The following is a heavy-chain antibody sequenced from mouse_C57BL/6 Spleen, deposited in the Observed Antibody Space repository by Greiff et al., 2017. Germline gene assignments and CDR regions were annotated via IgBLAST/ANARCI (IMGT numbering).Heavy chain of an antibody. J-gene: IGHJ2*01. Sequence: EVKLMESGGGLVKPGGSLKLSCAASGFTFSDYGMHWVRQAPEKGLEWVAYISSGSSTIYYADTVKGRFTISRDNAKNTLCLQMTSLRSEDTAMYYCARNLIYYYGTRGDYFDYWGQGTTLTVSS. V-gene: IGHV5-17*01. CDR3: ARNLIYYYGTRGDYFDY. CDR1: GFTFSDYG. D-gene: IGHD1-1*01. CDR2: ISSGSSTI.